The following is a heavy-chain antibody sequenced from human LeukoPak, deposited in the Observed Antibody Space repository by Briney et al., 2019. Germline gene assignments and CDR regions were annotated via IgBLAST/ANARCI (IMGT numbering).Heavy chain of an antibody. CDR1: GFTFSSYS. J-gene: IGHJ6*03. CDR2: IKSKTDGGTT. D-gene: IGHD1-26*01. CDR3: TTGFVGATTYYYYMDV. V-gene: IGHV3-15*01. Sequence: GGSLRLSCAASGFTFSSYSMNWVRQAPGKGLEWVGRIKSKTDGGTTDYAAPVKGRFTISRDDSKNTLYLQMNSLKTEDTAVYYCTTGFVGATTYYYYMDVWGKGTTVTVSS.